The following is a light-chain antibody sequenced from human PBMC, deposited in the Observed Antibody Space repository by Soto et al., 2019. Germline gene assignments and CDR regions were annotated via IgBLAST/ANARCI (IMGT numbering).Light chain of an antibody. V-gene: IGKV1-39*01. J-gene: IGKJ4*01. CDR3: QQSYSAPLP. CDR1: QSISNY. CDR2: AAS. Sequence: DIQMTQSPASLSASVGDRVTITCRASQSISNYVNWYQQKPGKAPELLIFAASSLESGVPSRFSGGGSSTDFTLTISSLQPEDFATYYCQQSYSAPLPFGGGNKVEIK.